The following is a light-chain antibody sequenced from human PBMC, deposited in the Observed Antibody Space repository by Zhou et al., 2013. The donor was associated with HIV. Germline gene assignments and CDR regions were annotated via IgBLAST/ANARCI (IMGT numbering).Light chain of an antibody. CDR2: DAS. CDR3: QQFNSYPYT. CDR1: QSISSY. J-gene: IGKJ2*01. Sequence: IQMTQSPSSLSASLGDRVTITCRASQSISSYLNWYQQKPGKAPKLLIYDASSLESGVPSRFSGSGSGTDFTLTISSLQPEDFATYYCQQFNSYPYTFGQGTKLEIK. V-gene: IGKV1-13*02.